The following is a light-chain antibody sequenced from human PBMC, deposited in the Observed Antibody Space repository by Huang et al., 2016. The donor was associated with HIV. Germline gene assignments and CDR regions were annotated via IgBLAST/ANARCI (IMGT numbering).Light chain of an antibody. CDR2: DAS. CDR3: QQRSDWPRT. V-gene: IGKV3-11*01. CDR1: QSVGSY. J-gene: IGKJ1*01. Sequence: EIVLTQSPATLSLSPGERATLSGRASQSVGSYLAWYQQKPGQSPSLLIFDASNRATGIPARFSGSGSGTDFTLTISSLEPEDFAVYYCQQRSDWPRTFGQGTKVEIK.